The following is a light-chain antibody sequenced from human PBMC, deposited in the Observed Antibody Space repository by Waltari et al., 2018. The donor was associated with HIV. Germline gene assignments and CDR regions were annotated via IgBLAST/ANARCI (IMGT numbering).Light chain of an antibody. J-gene: IGLJ2*01. CDR2: AVS. V-gene: IGLV2-14*03. CDR1: SSDVGGYNY. Sequence: QSALTQPASVSGSPGQSITISCTGTSSDVGGYNYVSWYQQHPGKAPKLMIYAVSNRPSGVSNRFSGSNSGNTASLTISGLQAEDEADYYCSSYTSSSVVFGGGTKLTVL. CDR3: SSYTSSSVV.